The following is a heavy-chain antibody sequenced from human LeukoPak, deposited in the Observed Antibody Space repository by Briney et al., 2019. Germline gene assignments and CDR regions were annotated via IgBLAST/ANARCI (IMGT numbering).Heavy chain of an antibody. CDR3: VRHTTYGGNSGFEY. CDR1: GGSISGFY. Sequence: KASETLSLTCTVFGGSISGFYWSWIRQPPGKGLEWIGFIYYTGTTNYNPSLKSRVTISIDTTKNQFSLKLSSVTAADTAVYFCVRHTTYGGNSGFEYWGQGTLVTVSS. D-gene: IGHD4-23*01. CDR2: IYYTGTT. V-gene: IGHV4-59*08. J-gene: IGHJ4*02.